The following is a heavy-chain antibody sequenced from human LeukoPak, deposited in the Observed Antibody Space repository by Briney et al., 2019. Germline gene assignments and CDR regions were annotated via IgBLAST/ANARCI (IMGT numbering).Heavy chain of an antibody. CDR1: GFTFSSYA. V-gene: IGHV3-30*04. J-gene: IGHJ4*02. CDR3: ARAGYGSGYSY. CDR2: ISYDGSNK. D-gene: IGHD3-10*01. Sequence: GALRLSCAASGFTFSSYAMHWVRQAPGKGLEWVAVISYDGSNKYYADPVKGRFTISRDNSKNTLYPQMNSLRAEDTAVYYCARAGYGSGYSYWGQGTLVTVSS.